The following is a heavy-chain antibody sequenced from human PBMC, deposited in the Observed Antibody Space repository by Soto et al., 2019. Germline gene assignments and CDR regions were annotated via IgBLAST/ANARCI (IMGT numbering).Heavy chain of an antibody. V-gene: IGHV4-59*01. Sequence: SETLSLTCTVSGGSIGSNYWSWIRQPPGKGLEWIGYVYYSGSTNYNSSLKSRVTISVDTSKNQFSLKLSSVTAADTAVYYCAGRRRSLFDSWGQGTLVTVSS. CDR2: VYYSGST. CDR3: AGRRRSLFDS. CDR1: GGSIGSNY. J-gene: IGHJ5*01.